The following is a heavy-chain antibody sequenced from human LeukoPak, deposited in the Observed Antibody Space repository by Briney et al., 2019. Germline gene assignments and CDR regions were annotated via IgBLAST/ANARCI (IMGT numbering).Heavy chain of an antibody. CDR3: AREIEEGQRITVPGVVIMVWFDH. J-gene: IGHJ5*02. V-gene: IGHV4-59*11. D-gene: IGHD3-3*01. CDR1: GGSLSGHF. Sequence: SETLSLTCTVSGGSLSGHFWSWFRRPPGKGLENIGYIHSSGSTNYNPSYKSRVTVSLEMSKSQFSLSLSSVTAADTAVYYCAREIEEGQRITVPGVVIMVWFDHWGQGSLVTVSS. CDR2: IHSSGST.